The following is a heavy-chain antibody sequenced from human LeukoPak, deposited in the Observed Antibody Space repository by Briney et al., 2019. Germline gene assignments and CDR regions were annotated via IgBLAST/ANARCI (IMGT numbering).Heavy chain of an antibody. J-gene: IGHJ4*01. CDR1: GFTFSSYA. CDR2: ISGSGGST. D-gene: IGHD6-13*01. Sequence: GGSLRLSCAASGFTFSSYAMSWVRQAPGKGLEWVSVISGSGGSTYYADSVKGRFTISRDNSKNTLYLQMNSLRAEDTAYYYCARETVAAAGPFDYWGRGTLVTVSS. V-gene: IGHV3-23*01. CDR3: ARETVAAAGPFDY.